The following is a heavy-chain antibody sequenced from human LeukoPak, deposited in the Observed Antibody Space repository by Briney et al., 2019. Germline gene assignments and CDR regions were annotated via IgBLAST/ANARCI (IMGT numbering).Heavy chain of an antibody. Sequence: GGSLRLSCAASGFTFSSYGMHWVRQAPGKGLEWVAFTRYDGTSKYHADSVKGRFTISRDNSKNMMFLQMNSLTPEDTALYYCAKDYYGPGSYFEYWGQGTLVTVSS. CDR3: AKDYYGPGSYFEY. D-gene: IGHD3-10*01. CDR1: GFTFSSYG. CDR2: TRYDGTSK. J-gene: IGHJ4*02. V-gene: IGHV3-30*02.